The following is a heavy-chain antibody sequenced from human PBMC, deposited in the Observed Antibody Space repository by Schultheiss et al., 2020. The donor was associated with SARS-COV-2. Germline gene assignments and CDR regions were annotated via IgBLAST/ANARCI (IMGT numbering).Heavy chain of an antibody. CDR1: GGSFSAYY. CDR2: INHSGST. V-gene: IGHV4-34*01. J-gene: IGHJ3*02. D-gene: IGHD4-17*01. CDR3: ARHRTMTTSYDAFDI. Sequence: SETLSLTCAVYGGSFSAYYWSWIRQPPGKGLEWIGEINHSGSTNYNPSLKSRVTISVDTSKNQFSLKLSSVTAADTAVYYCARHRTMTTSYDAFDIWGQGTMVTVSS.